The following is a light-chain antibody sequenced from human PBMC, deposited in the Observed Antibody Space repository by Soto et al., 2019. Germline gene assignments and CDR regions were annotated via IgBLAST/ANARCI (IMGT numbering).Light chain of an antibody. V-gene: IGLV2-14*01. CDR1: ISDVVGYNY. CDR2: EVS. CDR3: SSYRSSSLSV. Sequence: QSLLTQPASVSGSPGQSITISCTGTISDVVGYNYVSWYQQRPGKAPKLMIYEVSNRPSGVSNRFSGSKSGNTASLTISGLQTEDEADYYCSSYRSSSLSVFGSGTKVTVL. J-gene: IGLJ1*01.